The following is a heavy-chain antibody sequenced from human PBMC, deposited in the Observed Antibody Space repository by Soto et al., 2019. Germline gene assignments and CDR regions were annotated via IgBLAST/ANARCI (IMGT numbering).Heavy chain of an antibody. J-gene: IGHJ4*02. CDR1: GGSISSSNW. V-gene: IGHV4-4*02. CDR3: ARDLRTYYYDSSGPFDY. Sequence: ASETLSLTCAVSGGSISSSNWWSWVRQPPGKGLEWIGEIYHSGSTNYNPSLKSRVTISVDKSKNQFSLKLSSVTAADTAVYYCARDLRTYYYDSSGPFDYWGQGTLVTVSS. D-gene: IGHD3-22*01. CDR2: IYHSGST.